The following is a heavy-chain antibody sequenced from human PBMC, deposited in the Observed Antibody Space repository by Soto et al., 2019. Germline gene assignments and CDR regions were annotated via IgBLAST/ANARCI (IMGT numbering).Heavy chain of an antibody. Sequence: QVQLVQSGAEVKKPGSSVKVSCKASGGTFSSYAISWVRQAPGQGLEWMGGIIPLFGTANYAQKIQGRVTITADESTSTAYMELSSLRSEDTAVYYCASDPGPAATTSYYYYYGMDVWGQGTTVTVSS. CDR1: GGTFSSYA. D-gene: IGHD2-2*01. CDR2: IIPLFGTA. V-gene: IGHV1-69*01. J-gene: IGHJ6*02. CDR3: ASDPGPAATTSYYYYYGMDV.